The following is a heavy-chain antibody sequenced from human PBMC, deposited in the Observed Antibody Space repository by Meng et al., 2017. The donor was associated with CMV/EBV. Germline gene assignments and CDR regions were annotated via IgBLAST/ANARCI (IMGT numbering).Heavy chain of an antibody. CDR3: ARGDYDFWSGYRD. CDR1: GYSFTSYW. Sequence: KVSCKGSGYSFTSYWIGWVRQRPGKGLEWMGIIYPGDSDTRYSPSFQGQVTISADKSISTAYLQWSSRKASDTAMYYCARGDYDFWSGYRDWGQGTLVTVSS. CDR2: IYPGDSDT. V-gene: IGHV5-51*01. J-gene: IGHJ4*02. D-gene: IGHD3-3*01.